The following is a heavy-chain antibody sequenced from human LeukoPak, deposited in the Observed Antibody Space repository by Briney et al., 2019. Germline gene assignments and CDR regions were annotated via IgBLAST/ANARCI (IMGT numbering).Heavy chain of an antibody. CDR1: GYTLTELS. Sequence: GASVKVSCKVSGYTLTELSMHWVRQAPGKGLEWMGGFDPEDGETIYAQKFQGRVTMTEDTSTDTAYMELSSLRSEDTAVYYCATGGGGGQLVDPFTHFDYWGQGTLVTVSS. CDR2: FDPEDGET. D-gene: IGHD6-13*01. CDR3: ATGGGGGQLVDPFTHFDY. V-gene: IGHV1-24*01. J-gene: IGHJ4*02.